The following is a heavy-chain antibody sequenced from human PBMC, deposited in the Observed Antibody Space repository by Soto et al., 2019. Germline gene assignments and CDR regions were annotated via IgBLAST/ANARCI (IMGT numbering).Heavy chain of an antibody. V-gene: IGHV1-18*01. J-gene: IGHJ4*02. CDR2: ISAYNGNT. CDR3: ARVSPPAIRYFDWFLYTDFDY. Sequence: ASVKVSCKASGYTFTSYGISWVRQAPGQGLEWMGWISAYNGNTNYAQKLQGRVTMTTDTSTSTAYMELRSLRSDDTAVYYCARVSPPAIRYFDWFLYTDFDYWGQGTQVTVSS. CDR1: GYTFTSYG. D-gene: IGHD3-9*01.